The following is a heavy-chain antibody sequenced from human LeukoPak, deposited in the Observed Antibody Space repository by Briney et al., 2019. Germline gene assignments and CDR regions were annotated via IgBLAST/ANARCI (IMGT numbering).Heavy chain of an antibody. D-gene: IGHD3-10*01. CDR2: IYSGGST. CDR1: GFTVSSNY. V-gene: IGHV3-66*01. Sequence: GGSLRLSCAASGFTVSSNYMSWVRQAPGKGLEWVSVIYSGGSTYYADSVKGRFTISRDNSKNTLYLQMNSLRAEDTAVYYCARDCYYGSGSYYNPVWGQGTLVTVSS. CDR3: ARDCYYGSGSYYNPV. J-gene: IGHJ4*02.